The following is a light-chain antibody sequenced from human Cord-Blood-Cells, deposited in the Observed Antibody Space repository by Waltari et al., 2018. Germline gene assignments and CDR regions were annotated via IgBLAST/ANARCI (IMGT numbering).Light chain of an antibody. CDR3: QQYNNWPPLT. Sequence: EIVMTQSPATLSVSPGDRATLSCRASQSVSSNLAWYQQKPVQAPRLLIYGASTRATGIPARFSGSGSGTEFTLIISSLQSEDFAVYYCQQYNNWPPLTFGGGTKVEIK. CDR2: GAS. V-gene: IGKV3-15*01. CDR1: QSVSSN. J-gene: IGKJ4*01.